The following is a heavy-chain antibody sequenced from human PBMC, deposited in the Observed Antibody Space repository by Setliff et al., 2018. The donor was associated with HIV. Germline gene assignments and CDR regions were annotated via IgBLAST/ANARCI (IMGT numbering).Heavy chain of an antibody. CDR3: AKDRGRGNWLDP. D-gene: IGHD3-16*01. J-gene: IGHJ5*02. V-gene: IGHV1-18*01. CDR2: ISPYNGDA. CDR1: GYPFTSYG. Sequence: ASVKVSCKASGYPFTSYGICWVRQAPGHGLEWMGYISPYNGDAYYAEKFQGRVTITADKSTNTAYMELSSLGSEDTAVYYCAKDRGRGNWLDPWGQGTLVTVSS.